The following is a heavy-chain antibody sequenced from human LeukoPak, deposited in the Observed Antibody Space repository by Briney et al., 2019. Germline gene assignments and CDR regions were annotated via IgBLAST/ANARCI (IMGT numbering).Heavy chain of an antibody. Sequence: PSESLSLTCTVSAGPFDIHYWTWIRQPPGKGLEWISFIYHSGSTAYSPSLRSRVTMSVDRSKRQFSLNLSSVTAADTAVYYCARGVAVGGSTHFDPWGQGTLVTVSS. D-gene: IGHD6-13*01. CDR3: ARGVAVGGSTHFDP. CDR2: IYHSGST. CDR1: AGPFDIHY. V-gene: IGHV4-59*08. J-gene: IGHJ5*02.